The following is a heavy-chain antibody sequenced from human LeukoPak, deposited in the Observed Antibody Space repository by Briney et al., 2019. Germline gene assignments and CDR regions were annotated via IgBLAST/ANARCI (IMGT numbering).Heavy chain of an antibody. Sequence: QSGRSVRHSCAPSGVTLSRYIMHGGRQALGKRLEWVSYISSSSSTIYYADSVKGRFTISRDNAKNSLYMQMNSLRAEDTAVYYCAKEYSRNWSYWHFDLWGRGTLVTVSS. CDR3: AKEYSRNWSYWHFDL. D-gene: IGHD6-13*01. J-gene: IGHJ2*01. V-gene: IGHV3-48*04. CDR1: GVTLSRYI. CDR2: ISSSSSTI.